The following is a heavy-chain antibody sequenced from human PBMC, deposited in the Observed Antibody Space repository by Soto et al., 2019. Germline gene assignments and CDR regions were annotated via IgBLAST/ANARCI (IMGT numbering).Heavy chain of an antibody. Sequence: LSLTCTVSGGSISSSSYYWGWIRQPPGKGLEWIGSIYYSGSTYYNPSLKSRVTISVDTSKNQFSLKLSSVTAADTAVYYCARQVGSSGWYSDYWAQGNLVTVS. CDR2: IYYSGST. D-gene: IGHD6-19*01. CDR3: ARQVGSSGWYSDY. V-gene: IGHV4-39*01. CDR1: GGSISSSSYY. J-gene: IGHJ4*02.